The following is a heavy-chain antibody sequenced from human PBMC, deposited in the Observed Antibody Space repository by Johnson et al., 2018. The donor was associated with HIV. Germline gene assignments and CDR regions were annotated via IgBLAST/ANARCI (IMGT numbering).Heavy chain of an antibody. CDR2: ISGSGGST. CDR1: GFTFSSYA. CDR3: ARDPPSYGSGSYFRAFDI. V-gene: IGHV3-23*04. D-gene: IGHD3-10*01. Sequence: VQLVESGGGVVQPGRSLRLSCAASGFTFSSYAMSWVRQAPGKGLEWVSAISGSGGSTYYADSVKGRFTISRDNSKNTLYLQMNSLRAEDTAVYYCARDPPSYGSGSYFRAFDIWGQGTMVTVSS. J-gene: IGHJ3*02.